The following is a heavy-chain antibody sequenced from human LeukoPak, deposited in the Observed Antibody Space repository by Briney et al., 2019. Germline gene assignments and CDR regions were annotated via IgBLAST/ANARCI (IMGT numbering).Heavy chain of an antibody. D-gene: IGHD3-22*01. V-gene: IGHV3-73*01. Sequence: GGSLRLSCAASGFTFSGSAMHWVRQASGKGLEWVGRIRSKANSYATAYAASVKGRFTISRDDSKNTAYLQMNSLKTEDTAVYYCTRHFDQHSRRAYYDSSGYDWFDPWGQGTLVTVSS. CDR2: IRSKANSYAT. CDR1: GFTFSGSA. CDR3: TRHFDQHSRRAYYDSSGYDWFDP. J-gene: IGHJ5*02.